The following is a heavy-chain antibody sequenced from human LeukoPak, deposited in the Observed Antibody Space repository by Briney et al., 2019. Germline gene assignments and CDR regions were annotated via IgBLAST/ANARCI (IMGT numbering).Heavy chain of an antibody. CDR2: IDDSGAT. V-gene: IGHV4-34*01. CDR3: ARAYSKSSPFDY. D-gene: IGHD6-6*01. Sequence: SETLSLTCAVSGGSFSNYYWSWIRHSPGKGLMWIGIIDDSGATIYNPSLKSRVTISADTSKSQVSLRLASVTAADTAVYYCARAYSKSSPFDYWGQGTQVTVSS. CDR1: GGSFSNYY. J-gene: IGHJ4*02.